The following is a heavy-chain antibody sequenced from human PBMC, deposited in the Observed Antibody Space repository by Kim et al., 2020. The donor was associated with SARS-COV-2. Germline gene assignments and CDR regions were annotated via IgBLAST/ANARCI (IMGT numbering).Heavy chain of an antibody. CDR3: ARDMFRGVPEYLDY. V-gene: IGHV3-30*04. CDR2: ISYDGGSQ. D-gene: IGHD3-10*01. J-gene: IGHJ4*02. CDR1: GFTFNNYA. Sequence: GGSLRLSCAASGFTFNNYAMHWVRQAPGKGLEWVAVISYDGGSQYYSDSVQGRFTISRDNSKNTLYLQMNSLRPEDTAAYYCARDMFRGVPEYLDYWGQGTLVTVS.